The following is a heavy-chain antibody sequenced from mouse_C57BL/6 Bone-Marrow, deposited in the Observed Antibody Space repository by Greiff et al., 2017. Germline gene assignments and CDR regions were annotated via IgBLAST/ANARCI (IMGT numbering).Heavy chain of an antibody. CDR3: ARGYSMDY. CDR1: GFTFSDYG. V-gene: IGHV5-17*01. CDR2: IRSGRSTI. D-gene: IGHD1-2*01. Sequence: VQVVASGGGLVKPGGSLQLSCAASGFTFSDYGMHWVRQAPEKGLAWVAYIRSGRSTIYYADTVTGRFTISRDNAKNTLFLQRTSLRSEDTAMYYWARGYSMDYWGQGTSVTVSS. J-gene: IGHJ4*01.